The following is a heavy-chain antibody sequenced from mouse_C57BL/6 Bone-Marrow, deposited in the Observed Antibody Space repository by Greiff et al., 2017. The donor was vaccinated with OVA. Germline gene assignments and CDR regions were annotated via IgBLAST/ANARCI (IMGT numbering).Heavy chain of an antibody. CDR3: ARYLRWHYWYFEV. CDR1: GFTFSSYA. CDR2: ISDGGSYT. V-gene: IGHV5-4*01. J-gene: IGHJ1*03. Sequence: EVHLVASGGGLVKPGGSLKLSCAASGFTFSSYAMSWVRQTPEKRLEWVASISDGGSYTSSPDNVPGRFTISRDNAKNNLYLQMIHLKSEDTAMYYCARYLRWHYWYFEVWGTGTTVTVSA. D-gene: IGHD2-1*01.